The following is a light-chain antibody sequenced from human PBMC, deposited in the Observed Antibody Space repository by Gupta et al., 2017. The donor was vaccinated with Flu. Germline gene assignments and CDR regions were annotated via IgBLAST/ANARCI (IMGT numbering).Light chain of an antibody. CDR2: EVI. CDR1: SSDVGGYNY. J-gene: IGLJ2*01. Sequence: TSSDVGGYNYVSWYQQHPGKAPKFMIYEVINRPPGVSNRYSGSKSGNTASLTISGLQAEDEADYYCSSYTSGSTVVFGGGTKLTVL. V-gene: IGLV2-14*01. CDR3: SSYTSGSTVV.